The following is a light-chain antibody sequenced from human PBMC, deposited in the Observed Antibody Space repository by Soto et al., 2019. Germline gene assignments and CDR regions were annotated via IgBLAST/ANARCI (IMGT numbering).Light chain of an antibody. Sequence: QSVLTQPPSASGSPGQSVTISCTGTSSDVGGYDYVSWYQQHPGKAPKLMIYEVTIRPSGVSDRFSGSKSGNTASLTVSGLQTEDEADYYCSAYAGSNNFVFGSGTKVTVL. CDR3: SAYAGSNNFV. J-gene: IGLJ1*01. CDR2: EVT. V-gene: IGLV2-8*01. CDR1: SSDVGGYDY.